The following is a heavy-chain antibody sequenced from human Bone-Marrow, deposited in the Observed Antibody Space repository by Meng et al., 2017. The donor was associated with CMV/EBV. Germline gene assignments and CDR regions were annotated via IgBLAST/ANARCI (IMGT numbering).Heavy chain of an antibody. D-gene: IGHD3-3*01. Sequence: SGFIFMNYGMHWVRQAPGKGLEWVAFIRYDGSNKYYADSVKGRFTISRDNSKNTLYLQMNSLTTEDTAMYYCAKAAFGAVIIPWFDPWGQGTLVTVSS. CDR2: IRYDGSNK. V-gene: IGHV3-30*02. CDR3: AKAAFGAVIIPWFDP. CDR1: GFIFMNYG. J-gene: IGHJ5*02.